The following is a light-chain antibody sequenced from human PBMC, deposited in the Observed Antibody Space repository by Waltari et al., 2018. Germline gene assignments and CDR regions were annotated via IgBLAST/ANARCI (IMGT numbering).Light chain of an antibody. CDR1: QSVSSY. J-gene: IGKJ4*01. V-gene: IGKV3-11*01. CDR3: QHRSDWPLT. Sequence: EIVLTQSPATLSLSPGERDTLSCRASQSVSSYLACYQPKPGPAPRLLIYDASNRATGIPARFSGSGSGTYFTLTISSLEPEDFAVYYCQHRSDWPLTFGGGTKVEIK. CDR2: DAS.